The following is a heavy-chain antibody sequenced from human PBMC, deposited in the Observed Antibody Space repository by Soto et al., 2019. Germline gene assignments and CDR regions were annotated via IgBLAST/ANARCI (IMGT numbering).Heavy chain of an antibody. Sequence: QVQLVQSGADLKKPGASVRVSCKPSGYTLTNYAIHWVRQAAGQRLEWMGWIDPGSGNARYSQNFQCRISLSRYRSASTFYMYLSSLTYEDTAVYFCTRDLNGGKPFDYWGEATQVTVSS. V-gene: IGHV1-3*01. D-gene: IGHD3-16*01. CDR3: TRDLNGGKPFDY. CDR1: GYTLTNYA. J-gene: IGHJ4*02. CDR2: IDPGSGNA.